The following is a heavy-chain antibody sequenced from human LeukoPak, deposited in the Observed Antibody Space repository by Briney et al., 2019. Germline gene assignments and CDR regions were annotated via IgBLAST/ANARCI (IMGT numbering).Heavy chain of an antibody. CDR1: GYTFTSYD. Sequence: ASVKVSCKASGYTFTSYDINWVRQATGQGLEWMGWMNPNSGNTGYAQKFQGRVTMTEDTSTDTAYMELSSLRSEDTAVYYCATYGKGYDSSGYYLDYWGQGTLVTVSS. V-gene: IGHV1-8*02. D-gene: IGHD3-22*01. J-gene: IGHJ4*02. CDR2: MNPNSGNT. CDR3: ATYGKGYDSSGYYLDY.